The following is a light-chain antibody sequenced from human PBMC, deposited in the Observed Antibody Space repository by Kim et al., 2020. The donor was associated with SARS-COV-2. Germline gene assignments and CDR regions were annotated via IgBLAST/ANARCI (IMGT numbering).Light chain of an antibody. CDR2: DNR. Sequence: SSELTQDPAVSVALGQTVRITCQGDSLRTYNANWYQQKPGQAPILVISDNRNRPSGIPDRFSGSSSGNTASLTITGAQADDEAAYYCNSRDSSSNPVPFG. CDR1: SLRTYN. V-gene: IGLV3-19*01. CDR3: NSRDSSSNPVP. J-gene: IGLJ2*01.